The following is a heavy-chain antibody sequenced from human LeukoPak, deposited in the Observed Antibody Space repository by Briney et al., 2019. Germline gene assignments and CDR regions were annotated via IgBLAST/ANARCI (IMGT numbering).Heavy chain of an antibody. CDR3: ARSQTIAVAGTIDY. D-gene: IGHD6-19*01. J-gene: IGHJ4*02. Sequence: GRSLRLSCAASGFTFSSYAMHWVRQAPGKVLERVAVISYDGSNKYYADSVKGRFTISRDNSKNTLYLQMNSLRAEDTAVYYCARSQTIAVAGTIDYWGQGTLVTVSS. V-gene: IGHV3-30*04. CDR2: ISYDGSNK. CDR1: GFTFSSYA.